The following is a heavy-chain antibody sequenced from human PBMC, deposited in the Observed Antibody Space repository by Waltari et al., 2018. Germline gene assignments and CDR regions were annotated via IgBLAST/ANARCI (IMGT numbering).Heavy chain of an antibody. D-gene: IGHD2-15*01. CDR1: GYIFTAFV. J-gene: IGHJ1*01. V-gene: IGHV1-3*04. Sequence: QVQLVQSGAEVKNPGASVKFSCKASGYIFTAFVMHWVRQAPGQRLEWMGWINTDNGDTKYSPKFQGRVTISRDTSASTSYMELSSLRSEDTAVYYCANACSTLGLQYWAPGTVVTVSS. CDR2: INTDNGDT. CDR3: ANACSTLGLQY.